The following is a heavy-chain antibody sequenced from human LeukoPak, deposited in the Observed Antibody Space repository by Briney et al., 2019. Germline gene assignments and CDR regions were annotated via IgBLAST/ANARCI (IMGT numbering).Heavy chain of an antibody. J-gene: IGHJ4*02. Sequence: SGGSLRLSCGASGFTFSTYWMSWVRQAPGKGLEWVANIKQDGSEKYYVDSVEGRFTISRDNAKNSLYLQMNSLRAEDTAVYYCASSESGYSSSWYRGYYFDYWGQGTLVTVSS. V-gene: IGHV3-7*01. CDR3: ASSESGYSSSWYRGYYFDY. CDR2: IKQDGSEK. D-gene: IGHD6-13*01. CDR1: GFTFSTYW.